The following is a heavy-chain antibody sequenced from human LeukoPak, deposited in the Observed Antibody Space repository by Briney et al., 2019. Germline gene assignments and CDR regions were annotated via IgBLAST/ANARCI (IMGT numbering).Heavy chain of an antibody. CDR2: IYYSGST. Sequence: SETLSLTCTVSGGSISSGDYYWSWIRQPPGTGLEWVGYIYYSGSTYYNPSLKSRVTISVDTSKNQFSLKLSSVSAADTAVYYCARVSSDIVVVPADKVYDWFDPWGQGTLVTVSS. CDR1: GGSISSGDYY. V-gene: IGHV4-30-4*08. J-gene: IGHJ5*02. D-gene: IGHD2-2*01. CDR3: ARVSSDIVVVPADKVYDWFDP.